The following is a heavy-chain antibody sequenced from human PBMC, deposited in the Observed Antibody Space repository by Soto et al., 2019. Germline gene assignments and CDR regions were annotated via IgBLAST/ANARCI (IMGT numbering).Heavy chain of an antibody. V-gene: IGHV3-23*01. CDR3: AKDHSEQQIVVVVAATYYYYGMDV. J-gene: IGHJ6*02. CDR1: GFTFSSYA. CDR2: ISGSGGST. D-gene: IGHD2-15*01. Sequence: GSLRLSCAASGFTFSSYAMSWVRQAPGKGLEWVSAISGSGGSTYYADSVKGRFTISRDNSKNTLYLQMNSLRAEDTAVYYCAKDHSEQQIVVVVAATYYYYGMDVWGQGTTVTVSS.